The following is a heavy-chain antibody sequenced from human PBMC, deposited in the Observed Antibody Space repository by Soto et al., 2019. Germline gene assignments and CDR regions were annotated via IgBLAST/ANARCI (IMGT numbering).Heavy chain of an antibody. CDR3: ARDSWTYYDFLTGYRGTPDW. D-gene: IGHD3-9*01. CDR1: GFTFSSYS. Sequence: EVQLVESGGGLVKPGGSLRLSCAASGFTFSSYSMNWVRQAPGKGLEWVSLISSSGSYIYYADSVKGRFTISRDNAKNSLFLHMNSLRAEDTAVYYCARDSWTYYDFLTGYRGTPDWWGQGTLVTVSS. CDR2: ISSSGSYI. V-gene: IGHV3-21*01. J-gene: IGHJ4*02.